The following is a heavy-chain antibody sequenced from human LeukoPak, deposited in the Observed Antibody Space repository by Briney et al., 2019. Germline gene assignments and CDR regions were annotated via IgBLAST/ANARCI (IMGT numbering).Heavy chain of an antibody. CDR3: ARNSGGWYDY. D-gene: IGHD6-19*01. Sequence: GGSLRLSCAASGFSFSNSWMDWVRHAPGKGLVWVSRINNDGSSTTYADSVKGRFTISRDNAKNTLSLQMNSLRPEDTAVYYCARNSGGWYDYWGQGTLVTVSS. J-gene: IGHJ4*02. V-gene: IGHV3-74*01. CDR1: GFSFSNSW. CDR2: INNDGSST.